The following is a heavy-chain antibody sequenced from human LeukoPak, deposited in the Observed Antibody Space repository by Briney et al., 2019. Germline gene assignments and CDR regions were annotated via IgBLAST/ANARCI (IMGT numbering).Heavy chain of an antibody. CDR3: ARGRVTRITARHRWYFDF. CDR2: INHDGTT. CDR1: GGSFSGYY. Sequence: MPSETLSLTCAVYGGSFSGYYWSWIRQPPGKGLEWIRDINHDGTTNYNPSLKSRVTISVDTSKNQFSLKLISVTAADTAVYYCARGRVTRITARHRWYFDFWGQGTLVTVSS. J-gene: IGHJ4*02. D-gene: IGHD6-25*01. V-gene: IGHV4-34*01.